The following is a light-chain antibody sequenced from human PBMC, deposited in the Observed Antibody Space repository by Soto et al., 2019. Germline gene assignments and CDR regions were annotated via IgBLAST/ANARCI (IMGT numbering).Light chain of an antibody. CDR2: DNN. Sequence: QSVLTQPPSVSAAPGQKAAISCSGSDSNIGSNYVSWYQQLPETAPKLLIYDNNTRPSGIPDRFSGSKSGPSATLVITGLQTGDEADYFCGTWDSRLSAWVFGGGTQLTVL. CDR3: GTWDSRLSAWV. CDR1: DSNIGSNY. V-gene: IGLV1-51*01. J-gene: IGLJ3*02.